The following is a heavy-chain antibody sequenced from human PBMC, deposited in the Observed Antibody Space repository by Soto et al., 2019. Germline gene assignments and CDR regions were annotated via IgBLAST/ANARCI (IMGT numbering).Heavy chain of an antibody. Sequence: SGPTLVNPTQTLSLTCTFSGFSLSTSEVGVGWIRQPPGKALEWLALIYWNDDKRYSPSLRSRLTITKDTSKNQVVLTLTNMDPVGTAIYYCAHRRESRSWPGFDYWGQGTLVTVSS. CDR3: AHRRESRSWPGFDY. CDR2: IYWNDDK. CDR1: GFSLSTSEVG. D-gene: IGHD6-13*01. J-gene: IGHJ4*02. V-gene: IGHV2-5*01.